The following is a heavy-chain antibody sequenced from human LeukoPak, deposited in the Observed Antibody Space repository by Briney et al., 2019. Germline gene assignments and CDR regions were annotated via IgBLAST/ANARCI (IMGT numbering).Heavy chain of an antibody. CDR1: GFTFTTFG. D-gene: IGHD1/OR15-1a*01. CDR3: AKITNNDDY. J-gene: IGHJ4*02. Sequence: GRSLRLSCAASGFTFTTFGIPWVRQAPGKGREWVAAISPHGDIEYYTDSVKGRFTISRDNSKNMIYLQMNSLRGEDSAVYYCAKITNNDDYWGQGNLVTVSS. V-gene: IGHV3-30*18. CDR2: ISPHGDIE.